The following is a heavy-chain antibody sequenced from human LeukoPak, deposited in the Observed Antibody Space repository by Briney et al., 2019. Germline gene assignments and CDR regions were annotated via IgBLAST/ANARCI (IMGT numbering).Heavy chain of an antibody. V-gene: IGHV4-59*11. Sequence: KTSETLSLTCTVSGGSISSHYWSWIRQPPQKGLEWIGNIYYSGSTNYNPSLKSRVTISVDTSKNQFSLKLSSVTAADTAVYYCARGLNRNDYGDYGYWGQGTLVTVSS. CDR3: ARGLNRNDYGDYGY. J-gene: IGHJ4*02. D-gene: IGHD4-17*01. CDR2: IYYSGST. CDR1: GGSISSHY.